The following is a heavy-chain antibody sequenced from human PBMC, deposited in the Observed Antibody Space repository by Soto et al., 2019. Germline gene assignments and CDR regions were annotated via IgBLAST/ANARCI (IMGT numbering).Heavy chain of an antibody. CDR3: TKEKSVMYSGYDAFDI. Sequence: GGSLRLSCAASGFTFSSYEMDWVRQAPGKGLEWVAYISSSGTILYGDSVKGRFTISRDNADNSLYLQMNSLTAEDTAVYYCTKEKSVMYSGYDAFDIWGRGTMVTVSS. V-gene: IGHV3-48*03. CDR2: ISSSGTI. CDR1: GFTFSSYE. D-gene: IGHD5-12*01. J-gene: IGHJ3*02.